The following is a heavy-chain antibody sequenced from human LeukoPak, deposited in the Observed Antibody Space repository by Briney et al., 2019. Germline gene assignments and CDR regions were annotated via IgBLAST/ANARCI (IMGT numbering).Heavy chain of an antibody. CDR3: QAEDGIRYFDWFYAFDI. Sequence: PSETLSLTCTVSGNSISSGDYYWSWIRQPAGKGLEWIGRIYTSGSTNYNPSLKSRVTISVDTSKKQFSPKLSSVTAADTAVFFCQAEDGIRYFDWFYAFDIWGQGTMVTVSS. J-gene: IGHJ3*02. CDR2: IYTSGST. D-gene: IGHD3-9*01. V-gene: IGHV4-61*02. CDR1: GNSISSGDYY.